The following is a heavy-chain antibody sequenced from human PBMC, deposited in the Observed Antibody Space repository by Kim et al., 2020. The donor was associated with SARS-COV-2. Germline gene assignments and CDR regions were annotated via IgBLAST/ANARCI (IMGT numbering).Heavy chain of an antibody. V-gene: IGHV3-53*01. CDR2: GST. J-gene: IGHJ4*02. Sequence: GSTYYADSVKGRFTISRDNSKNTLYLQMNSLRAEDTAVYYCARTNQKEVYWGQGTLVTVSS. CDR3: ARTNQKEVY. D-gene: IGHD2-2*01.